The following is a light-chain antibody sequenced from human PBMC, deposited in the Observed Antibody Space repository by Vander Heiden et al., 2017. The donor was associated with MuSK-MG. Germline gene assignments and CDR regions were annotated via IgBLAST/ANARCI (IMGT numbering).Light chain of an antibody. CDR1: SSDVDSYDR. J-gene: IGLJ2*01. Sequence: QSALTQPPSVSGSPGQSVTISCTGTSSDVDSYDRVSWYQQPPGTAPKVMIYEVIYRPSGVPDRFSGSKSGNTASLTISGLQAEDEADYYCSLYTSSSVLFGGGTKLTVL. V-gene: IGLV2-18*01. CDR2: EVI. CDR3: SLYTSSSVL.